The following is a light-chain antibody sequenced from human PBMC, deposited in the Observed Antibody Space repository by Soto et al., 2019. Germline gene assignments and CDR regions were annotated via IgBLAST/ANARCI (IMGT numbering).Light chain of an antibody. J-gene: IGKJ1*01. CDR2: GAS. Sequence: EIVMTQSPATLSVSPGERATLSCRASQSISSDLAWYQQKPGQAPRLLIYGASTRATGVPARFSGSGSGTEFTLTISSLQSEDFAVYYCQPPNNWPTFGQGTKVEIK. V-gene: IGKV3-15*01. CDR1: QSISSD. CDR3: QPPNNWPT.